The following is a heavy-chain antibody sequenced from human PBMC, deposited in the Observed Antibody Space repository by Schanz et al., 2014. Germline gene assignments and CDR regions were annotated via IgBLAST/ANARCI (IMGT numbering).Heavy chain of an antibody. Sequence: QVQLVESGGGVVQPGRSLRLSCAASGFTFSNFGLHWVRQAPGKGLNWVAVISSDGTNKYYADSVQGRFTVSRDNSKNTLYLQMNSLRPEDTAVYYCAKEGSIYWDRSVDYWGQGTLVTVSS. V-gene: IGHV3-30*18. CDR1: GFTFSNFG. D-gene: IGHD1-26*01. J-gene: IGHJ4*02. CDR2: ISSDGTNK. CDR3: AKEGSIYWDRSVDY.